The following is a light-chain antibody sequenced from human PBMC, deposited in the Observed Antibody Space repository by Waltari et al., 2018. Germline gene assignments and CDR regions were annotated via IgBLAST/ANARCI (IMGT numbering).Light chain of an antibody. Sequence: IQMTQSPSPPSASVGDRVTITCQASQGINNNLAWYQQKPGKVPKLLIFRASTLQSGVPSRFSGSGSGTDFTLTISSLQPEDFAIYYCQQGYFSPFTFGQGTTVEIE. CDR2: RAS. J-gene: IGKJ3*01. CDR1: QGINNN. V-gene: IGKV1-6*01. CDR3: QQGYFSPFT.